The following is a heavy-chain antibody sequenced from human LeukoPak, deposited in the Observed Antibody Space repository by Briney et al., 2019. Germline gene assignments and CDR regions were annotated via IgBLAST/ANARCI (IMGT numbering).Heavy chain of an antibody. CDR3: ARQEALDSFDY. J-gene: IGHJ4*02. Sequence: SETLSLTCTVSGGSISSSSYYWGWIRQPPGKGLEWIGSIYYSRSTYYNPSLKSRVTISVDTSKNQFSLKLSSVTAADTAVYYCARQEALDSFDYWGQGTLVTVSS. V-gene: IGHV4-39*01. CDR1: GGSISSSSYY. CDR2: IYYSRST.